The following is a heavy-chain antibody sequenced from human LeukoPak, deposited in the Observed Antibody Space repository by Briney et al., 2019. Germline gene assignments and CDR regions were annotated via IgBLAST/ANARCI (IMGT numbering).Heavy chain of an antibody. CDR1: GFTFSSYW. CDR3: AKDSYGDYAVGLDY. Sequence: PGGSLRLSCAASGFTFSSYWMHWVRQAPGKGLEWVSYINDNSDKIAYADSVKGRFTISRDNAKNSLYLQMNSLRAEDTALYYCAKDSYGDYAVGLDYWGQGTLVTVSS. J-gene: IGHJ4*02. CDR2: INDNSDKI. V-gene: IGHV3-74*01. D-gene: IGHD4-17*01.